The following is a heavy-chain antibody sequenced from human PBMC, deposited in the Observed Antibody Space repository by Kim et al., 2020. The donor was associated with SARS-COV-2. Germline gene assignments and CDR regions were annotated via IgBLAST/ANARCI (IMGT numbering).Heavy chain of an antibody. J-gene: IGHJ3*02. D-gene: IGHD6-19*01. Sequence: PSFQGQVTISADKSISTAYLQWSSLKASDTAMYYCGRGSIAVADDAFDIWGQGTMVTVSS. V-gene: IGHV5-51*01. CDR3: GRGSIAVADDAFDI.